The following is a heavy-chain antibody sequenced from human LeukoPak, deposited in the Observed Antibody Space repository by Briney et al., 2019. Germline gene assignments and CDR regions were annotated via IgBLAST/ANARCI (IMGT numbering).Heavy chain of an antibody. J-gene: IGHJ4*02. Sequence: GGSLRLSCAASGFTFDDYAMHWVRQAPGKGLEWVSGISWNSGSIGYADSVKGRFTISRDNAKNSLYLQMNSLRAEDTALYYCAKGKKARGYSGYDGPFDYWGQGTLVTVSS. CDR1: GFTFDDYA. D-gene: IGHD5-12*01. V-gene: IGHV3-9*01. CDR3: AKGKKARGYSGYDGPFDY. CDR2: ISWNSGSI.